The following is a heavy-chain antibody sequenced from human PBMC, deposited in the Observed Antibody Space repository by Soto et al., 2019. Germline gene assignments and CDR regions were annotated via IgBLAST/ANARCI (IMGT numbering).Heavy chain of an antibody. V-gene: IGHV1-69*01. CDR1: GGTFSSYA. J-gene: IGHJ4*02. D-gene: IGHD3-22*01. CDR2: IIPIFGTA. CDR3: ASPDYYDSSGYQYYFDY. Sequence: QVQLVQSGAEVKKTGSSVKVSCKASGGTFSSYAISWVRQAPGQGLEWMGGIIPIFGTANYAQKFQGRVTITADESTSTAYMELSSLRSEDTAVYYCASPDYYDSSGYQYYFDYWGQGTLVTVSS.